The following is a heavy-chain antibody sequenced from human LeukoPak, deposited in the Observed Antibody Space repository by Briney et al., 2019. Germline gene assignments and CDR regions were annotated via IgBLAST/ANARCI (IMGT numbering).Heavy chain of an antibody. J-gene: IGHJ4*02. CDR1: GYTFTSYA. Sequence: ASVKVSCKASGYTFTSYAMNWVRQAPGQGLEWMGWINTNTGNPTYAQGFTGRFVFSLDTSVSTAYLQISSLKAEDTAVYYCARDDPQGPYGSGSYYGFGDYWGQGTLVTVSS. CDR3: ARDDPQGPYGSGSYYGFGDY. D-gene: IGHD3-10*01. V-gene: IGHV7-4-1*02. CDR2: INTNTGNP.